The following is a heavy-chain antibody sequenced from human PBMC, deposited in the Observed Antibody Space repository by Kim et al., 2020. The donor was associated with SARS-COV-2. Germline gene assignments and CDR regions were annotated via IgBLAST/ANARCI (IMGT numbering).Heavy chain of an antibody. CDR2: ISDSSGSI. CDR3: GKCSGGNCLDYYFDY. Sequence: GGSLRLSCAASGFTFSNHGMSWVRQAPGKGLEWVSVISDSSGSIYYVDSVKDRFTISRDNSKNTVYLQMNSLRVEDTAVYYCGKCSGGNCLDYYFDYWGQGTLVTVSS. V-gene: IGHV3-23*01. J-gene: IGHJ4*02. CDR1: GFTFSNHG. D-gene: IGHD2-15*01.